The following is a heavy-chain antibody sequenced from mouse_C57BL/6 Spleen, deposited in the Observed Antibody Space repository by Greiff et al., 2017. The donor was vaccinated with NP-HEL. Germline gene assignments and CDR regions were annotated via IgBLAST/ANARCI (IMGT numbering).Heavy chain of an antibody. D-gene: IGHD1-1*01. CDR3: TRSVFTTVVAFDY. J-gene: IGHJ2*01. V-gene: IGHV1-15*01. CDR2: IDPETGGT. CDR1: GYTFTDYE. Sequence: VKLQESGAELVRPGASVTLSCKASGYTFTDYEMHWVKQTPVHGLEWIGAIDPETGGTAYNQKFKGKAILTADKSSSTAYMELRSLTSEDSAVYYCTRSVFTTVVAFDYWGKGTTLTVSS.